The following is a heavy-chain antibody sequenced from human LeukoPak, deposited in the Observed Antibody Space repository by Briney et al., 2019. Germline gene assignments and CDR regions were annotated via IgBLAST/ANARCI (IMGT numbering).Heavy chain of an antibody. D-gene: IGHD5-24*01. Sequence: GGSLRLSCAASGFTFSSYAMSWVRQAPGKGLEWVSTITGSGDRTYYADSVKGRFTISRDNSKNTLYLQMNSLRAEDTAVYYCAKDPRDGYNFDYWGQGTLVTVSS. J-gene: IGHJ4*02. CDR1: GFTFSSYA. CDR3: AKDPRDGYNFDY. V-gene: IGHV3-23*01. CDR2: ITGSGDRT.